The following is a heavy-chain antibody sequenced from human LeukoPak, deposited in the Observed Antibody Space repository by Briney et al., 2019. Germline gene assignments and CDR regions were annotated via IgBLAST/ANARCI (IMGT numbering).Heavy chain of an antibody. J-gene: IGHJ4*02. D-gene: IGHD2-21*02. V-gene: IGHV4-4*07. CDR1: GGSISGYY. CDR2: VHASGHT. CDR3: ARDLCGDPCYGKRFFFDY. Sequence: SETLSLTCSVSGGSISGYYWSWIRQSAEKGLEWIGRVHASGHTNYNPSLESRVSMSVDPSKTQFSLRLTSVTAADTAVFYCARDLCGDPCYGKRFFFDYWGQGILVTVSS.